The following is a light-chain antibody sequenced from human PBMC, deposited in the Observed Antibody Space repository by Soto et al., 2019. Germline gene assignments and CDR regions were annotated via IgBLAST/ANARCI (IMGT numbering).Light chain of an antibody. CDR3: ATWDDSLSGWV. CDR1: SSNIESNT. Sequence: QSVLTQPPSASGTPGQSVTISCSGSSSNIESNTVNWYQQLPGMAPKLLIFSNKQRPSGVSDRISGSKSGTSASLAISGLQSEDEADYYCATWDDSLSGWVFGGGTKLTVL. CDR2: SNK. J-gene: IGLJ3*02. V-gene: IGLV1-44*01.